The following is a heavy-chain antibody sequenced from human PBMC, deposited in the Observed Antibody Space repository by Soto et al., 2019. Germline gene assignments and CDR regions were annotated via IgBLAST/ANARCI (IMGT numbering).Heavy chain of an antibody. Sequence: SETLSLTCTVSGGSISSGNCYWSWIRQPPGKGLEWIGFISYSGTTHYSASLRSRVSISVDTSKNQFSLDLSSVTAADTAVYYCATMGTPVTGLYYFDYWGQGTLVTVSS. CDR2: ISYSGTT. V-gene: IGHV4-30-4*01. J-gene: IGHJ4*02. D-gene: IGHD4-17*01. CDR3: ATMGTPVTGLYYFDY. CDR1: GGSISSGNCY.